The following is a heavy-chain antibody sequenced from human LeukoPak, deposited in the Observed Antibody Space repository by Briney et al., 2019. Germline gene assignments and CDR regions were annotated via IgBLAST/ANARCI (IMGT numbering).Heavy chain of an antibody. CDR1: GFSVINAW. V-gene: IGHV3-15*05. D-gene: IGHD3-3*01. Sequence: GGSLRLSCAASGFSVINAWMSWVRQAPGQGLEWVGRIKSRADGGTTGYAAPVEGRFSISRDDSENTLYPQMNSLQIDDTALYYCLIFPGRWGQGTLVTVSS. CDR3: LIFPGR. J-gene: IGHJ4*02. CDR2: IKSRADGGTT.